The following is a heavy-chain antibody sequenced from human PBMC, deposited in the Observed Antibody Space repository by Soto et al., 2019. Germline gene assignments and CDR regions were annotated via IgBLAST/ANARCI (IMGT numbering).Heavy chain of an antibody. CDR3: AKAREVTLVRVPSSY. CDR1: GFTFNSYG. J-gene: IGHJ4*02. Sequence: PGGSLRLSCAVSGFTFNSYGMSWVRQAPGKGLEWVSAISASGVSRYYADSVKGRFTISRDNSKNTLFLQMNSLSAEDTAVYYCAKAREVTLVRVPSSYWGQGTLVTVSS. D-gene: IGHD3-10*01. CDR2: ISASGVSR. V-gene: IGHV3-23*01.